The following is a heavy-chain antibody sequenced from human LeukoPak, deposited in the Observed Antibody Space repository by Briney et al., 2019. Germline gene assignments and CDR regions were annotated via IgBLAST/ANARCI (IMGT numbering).Heavy chain of an antibody. CDR1: GFKFNDYA. Sequence: GGSLRLSCVASGFKFNDYAMHWVRQAPGKGLEWVSGLSWHSGSIGYADSVKGRSIISRDNAKNSLYLEMNSLRPEDSALYYCAKETKVGENLYYFDYWGRGTLVTVSS. CDR3: AKETKVGENLYYFDY. D-gene: IGHD1-26*01. J-gene: IGHJ4*02. CDR2: LSWHSGSI. V-gene: IGHV3-9*01.